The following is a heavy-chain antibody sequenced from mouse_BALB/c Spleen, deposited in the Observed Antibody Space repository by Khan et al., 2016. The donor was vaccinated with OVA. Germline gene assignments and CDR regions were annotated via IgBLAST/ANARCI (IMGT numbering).Heavy chain of an antibody. CDR2: INPSTDYT. CDR1: GYTFTNYW. CDR3: VNHGNNSDWFTY. D-gene: IGHD1-1*01. J-gene: IGHJ3*01. Sequence: QVRLQQSGAELAKPGASVKMSCKASGYTFTNYWMHWVKQRPGQGLDWIGFINPSTDYTEYNQKFKDKATLTADKSSSTAYMQLTSLTSEDSALYYCVNHGNNSDWFTYWGQGTLVTVSA. V-gene: IGHV1-7*01.